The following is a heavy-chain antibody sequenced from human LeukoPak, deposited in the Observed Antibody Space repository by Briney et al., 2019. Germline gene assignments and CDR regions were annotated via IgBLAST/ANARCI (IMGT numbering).Heavy chain of an antibody. CDR2: TYYRSKWYN. CDR1: GDSVSSNSAA. CDR3: ARDQWYLDYDELYSCSSVPYYYYMDV. D-gene: IGHD6-6*01. J-gene: IGHJ6*03. Sequence: SQTLSLTCAISGDSVSSNSAAWNWIRQSPSRGLEWLGRTYYRSKWYNDYAVSVKSRITINPDTSKNQFSLQLNSVTPEDTAVYYCARDQWYLDYDELYSCSSVPYYYYMDVWGKGTTVTVSS. V-gene: IGHV6-1*01.